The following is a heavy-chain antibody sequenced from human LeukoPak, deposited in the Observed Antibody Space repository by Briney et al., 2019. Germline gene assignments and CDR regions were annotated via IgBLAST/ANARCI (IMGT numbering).Heavy chain of an antibody. CDR1: GFAFSSFG. D-gene: IGHD2-2*01. V-gene: IGHV3-21*01. J-gene: IGHJ4*02. CDR2: ISSSSSYT. CDR3: ARGIGYCSSTSCYFFDF. Sequence: GGSLRLSCAASGFAFSSFGMNWVCQAPGKGLEWVSSISSSSSYTYYADSVKGRFTISRDNAKNSLYLQMNSLRVEDTAVYYCARGIGYCSSTSCYFFDFWGQGTLVTVSS.